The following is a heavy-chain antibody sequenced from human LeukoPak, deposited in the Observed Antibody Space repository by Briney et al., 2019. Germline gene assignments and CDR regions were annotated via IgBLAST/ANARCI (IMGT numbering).Heavy chain of an antibody. Sequence: TGGSLRLSCAASGFTFSSYSMNWVRQAPGKGLEWVSYISSSSSTIYYADSVKGRFTISRDNAKNSLYLQMNSLRAEDTAVYYCARDLGLYYYDSSGYQPPDYWGQGTLVTVSS. J-gene: IGHJ4*02. V-gene: IGHV3-48*01. CDR1: GFTFSSYS. D-gene: IGHD3-22*01. CDR3: ARDLGLYYYDSSGYQPPDY. CDR2: ISSSSSTI.